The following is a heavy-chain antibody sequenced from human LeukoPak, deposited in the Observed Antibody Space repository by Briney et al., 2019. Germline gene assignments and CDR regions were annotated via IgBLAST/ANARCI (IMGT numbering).Heavy chain of an antibody. CDR3: SKEGGREQSGYYYYYYYMDV. CDR2: IWYDGSNK. CDR1: GFTFSSYG. V-gene: IGHV3-33*06. Sequence: GGSLRLSCAASGFTFSSYGMHWVRQAPGKGLEWVAVIWYDGSNKYYADSAKGRFTISRDNSKNTLYLQMNSLRAEDTAVYYVSKEGGREQSGYYYYYYYMDVWGKGTTVTVSS. D-gene: IGHD1/OR15-1a*01. J-gene: IGHJ6*03.